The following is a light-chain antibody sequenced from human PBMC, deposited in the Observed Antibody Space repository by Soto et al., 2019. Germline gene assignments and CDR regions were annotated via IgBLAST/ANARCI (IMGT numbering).Light chain of an antibody. CDR2: EVS. Sequence: QSALTQPASVSGSPGQSITISCTGTSSDVGSYNYVSWYQQHPGKVHKLMIYEVSNRPSGVSNRFSGSKSGDTASLTISGLQAEDEADYYCSSYTSSSPVIFGGGTKLTVL. CDR3: SSYTSSSPVI. J-gene: IGLJ2*01. V-gene: IGLV2-14*01. CDR1: SSDVGSYNY.